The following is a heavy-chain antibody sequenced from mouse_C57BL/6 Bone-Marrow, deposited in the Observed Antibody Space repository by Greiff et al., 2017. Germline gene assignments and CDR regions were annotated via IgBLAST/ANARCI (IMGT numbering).Heavy chain of an antibody. D-gene: IGHD2-1*01. V-gene: IGHV1-81*01. CDR3: AKANLIWYWYFDV. J-gene: IGHJ1*03. Sequence: LVESGAELARPGASVKLSCKASGYTFTSYGISWVKQRTGQGLEWIGEIYPRSGNTYYNEKFKGKATLAADKSSSTAYMELRSLTSEDSAVYFCAKANLIWYWYFDVWGTGTTVTVSS. CDR1: GYTFTSYG. CDR2: IYPRSGNT.